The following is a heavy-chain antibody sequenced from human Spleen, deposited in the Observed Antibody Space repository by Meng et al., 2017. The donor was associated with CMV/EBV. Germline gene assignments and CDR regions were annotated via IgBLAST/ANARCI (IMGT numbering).Heavy chain of an antibody. CDR1: GFNVSSYG. CDR3: ARDPPTVTMDFDY. V-gene: IGHV3-21*01. J-gene: IGHJ4*02. CDR2: ISSSSSYI. D-gene: IGHD4-11*01. Sequence: CAASGFNVSSYGMNWVRQAPGKGLEWVSSISSSSSYIYYADSVKGRFTISRDNAKNSLYLQMNSLRAEDTAVYYCARDPPTVTMDFDYWGQGTLVTVSS.